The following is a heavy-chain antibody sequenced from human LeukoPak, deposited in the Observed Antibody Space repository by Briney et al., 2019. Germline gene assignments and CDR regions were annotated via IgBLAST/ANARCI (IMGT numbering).Heavy chain of an antibody. Sequence: GGSLRLSCAASGFTLSSYWMSWVRQAPGKGLEWVATISEDGSEKYYVDSVKGRFSVSRDNAKNSLYLEMNSLRAEDTAVYYCARLAPFYGLGVLGGQGPIVTV. V-gene: IGHV3-7*01. CDR3: ARLAPFYGLGVL. J-gene: IGHJ3*01. CDR1: GFTLSSYW. CDR2: ISEDGSEK. D-gene: IGHD3-10*01.